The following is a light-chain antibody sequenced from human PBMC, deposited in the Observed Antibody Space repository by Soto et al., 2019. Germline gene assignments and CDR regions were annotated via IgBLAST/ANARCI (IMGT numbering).Light chain of an antibody. CDR3: QQEGSSPQLT. V-gene: IGKV3-20*01. CDR1: QPVDRNH. CDR2: TAS. J-gene: IGKJ4*01. Sequence: EIVLTQSPGILYLSQGEGATLSCRASQPVDRNHIAWYQHKPGQAPRLLLYTASYRPTGIPDRFSGSGAGTDLTLGNSRPETEECAVNEGQQEGSSPQLTVGGVTRLEMK.